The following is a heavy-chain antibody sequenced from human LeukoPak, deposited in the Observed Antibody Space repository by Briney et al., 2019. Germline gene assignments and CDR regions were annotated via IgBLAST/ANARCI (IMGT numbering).Heavy chain of an antibody. CDR2: MKPNSGNT. J-gene: IGHJ5*02. V-gene: IGHV1-8*01. D-gene: IGHD2-2*01. Sequence: GASVKVSWKASGYTFTSYDINWVRQATGQGLEWMGWMKPNSGNTGYAQKFQGRVTMTRNTSISTAYMELSSLRSEDTAVYYCARGWCDTSCYAGWFDPWGQGTLVTVSS. CDR1: GYTFTSYD. CDR3: ARGWCDTSCYAGWFDP.